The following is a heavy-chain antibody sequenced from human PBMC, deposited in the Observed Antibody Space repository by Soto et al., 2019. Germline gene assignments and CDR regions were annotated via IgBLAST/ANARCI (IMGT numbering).Heavy chain of an antibody. Sequence: DVQLVESGGGLVQPGRSLRLSCAASGFTFDDYAMHWVRQAPGKGLEWVSGISWNSGSIGYADSVKGRFTISRDNAKNSLYLQMNSLRAEDTALYYCAKLERLGGRSGFDYWGQGTLVTVSS. V-gene: IGHV3-9*01. CDR2: ISWNSGSI. D-gene: IGHD1-1*01. CDR1: GFTFDDYA. J-gene: IGHJ4*02. CDR3: AKLERLGGRSGFDY.